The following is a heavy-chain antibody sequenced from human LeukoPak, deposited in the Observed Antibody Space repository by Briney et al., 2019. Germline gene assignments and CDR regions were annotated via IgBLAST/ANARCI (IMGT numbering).Heavy chain of an antibody. CDR1: GFTFSDYA. D-gene: IGHD3-3*01. CDR2: LSGSGAGT. J-gene: IGHJ4*02. Sequence: PGGSLRLSCAASGFTFSDYALGWVRQAPGRGLEWVATLSGSGAGTYYSDSVQGRFTISRDNSKRTLFLQMNSLRAEDTAFYYCANAELGVDTFFDYWGQGTLVTVSS. CDR3: ANAELGVDTFFDY. V-gene: IGHV3-23*01.